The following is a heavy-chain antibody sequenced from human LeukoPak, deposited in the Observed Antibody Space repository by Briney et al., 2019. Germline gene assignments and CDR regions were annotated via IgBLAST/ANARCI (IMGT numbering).Heavy chain of an antibody. CDR1: GFTFSSYA. CDR3: ARDADDTDIVGATFGS. J-gene: IGHJ4*02. V-gene: IGHV3-23*01. CDR2: ISGRGDTT. D-gene: IGHD1-26*01. Sequence: PGGSLRLSCAASGFTFSSYAMNWVRQAPGKGLEWVSEISGRGDTTYYADSVKGRFTISRDDSKKTVYLQMKSLRADDTAIYYCARDADDTDIVGATFGSWGQGTLVTVSS.